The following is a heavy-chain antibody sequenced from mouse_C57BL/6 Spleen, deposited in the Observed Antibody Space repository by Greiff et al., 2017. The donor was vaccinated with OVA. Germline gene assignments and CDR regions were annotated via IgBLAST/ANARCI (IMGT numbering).Heavy chain of an antibody. CDR2: ISSGSSTI. CDR1: GFTFSDYG. CDR3: SSFRGY. J-gene: IGHJ2*02. D-gene: IGHD3-3*01. Sequence: EVNLVESGGGLVKPGGSLKLSCAASGFTFSDYGMHWVRQAPEKGLEWVAYISSGSSTIYSADTVKGRFTISSANAKNTLFLQKTCLSSEDTAMYYCSSFRGYWGQGTSLTVSS. V-gene: IGHV5-17*01.